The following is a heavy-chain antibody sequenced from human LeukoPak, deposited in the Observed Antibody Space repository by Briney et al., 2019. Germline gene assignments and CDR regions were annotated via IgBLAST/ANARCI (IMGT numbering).Heavy chain of an antibody. CDR3: AARYYYDSSDEYYFDY. J-gene: IGHJ4*02. CDR1: GFTFTSSA. CDR2: IVVGSGST. Sequence: GASVKVSCKASGFTFTSSAVQWVRQARGQRLEWIGWIVVGSGSTNYAQKFQERVTITRDMSTSTAYMALSSLRSEDTAVYYCAARYYYDSSDEYYFDYWGQGTLVTVSS. D-gene: IGHD3-22*01. V-gene: IGHV1-58*01.